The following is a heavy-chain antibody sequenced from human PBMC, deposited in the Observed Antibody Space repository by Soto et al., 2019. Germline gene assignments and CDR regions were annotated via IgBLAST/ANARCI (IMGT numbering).Heavy chain of an antibody. J-gene: IGHJ1*01. Sequence: PGGSLRLSCAASGVTFSSYSMNWVRQAPGKGLEWVSYISSSSSTIYYADSVKGRFTISRDNAKNSLYLQMNSLRAEDTAVYYCARELPYCSSTSCLTTPPEYFQHWGQGTLVTVSS. CDR3: ARELPYCSSTSCLTTPPEYFQH. CDR1: GVTFSSYS. D-gene: IGHD2-2*01. CDR2: ISSSSSTI. V-gene: IGHV3-48*01.